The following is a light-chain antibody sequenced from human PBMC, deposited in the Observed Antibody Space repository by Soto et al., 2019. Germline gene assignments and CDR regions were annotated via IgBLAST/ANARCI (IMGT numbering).Light chain of an antibody. CDR2: GAS. Sequence: EIVLTQSPGTLSLSPGETATLSCRASQAVDRKFLAWYQKSPGQAPRLLIFGASLRATGVPDRFSGGGSGTDFTLTISRVEPEDLSVYYCQHYSISPPVTFGQGTRLDI. J-gene: IGKJ5*01. V-gene: IGKV3-20*01. CDR1: QAVDRKF. CDR3: QHYSISPPVT.